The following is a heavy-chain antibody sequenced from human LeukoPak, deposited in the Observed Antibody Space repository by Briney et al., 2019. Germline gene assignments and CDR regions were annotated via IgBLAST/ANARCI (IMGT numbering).Heavy chain of an antibody. D-gene: IGHD6-13*01. Sequence: GASVNVSCKSSGGTFSSYAISWVRQAPGQGLEWMGRIIPILGIANYAQKFQGRVTITADKSTSTAYMDLSSLRSEDTAVYYCARTPYPLAAAGQEYNWFDPWGQGTLVTVSS. J-gene: IGHJ5*02. V-gene: IGHV1-69*04. CDR3: ARTPYPLAAAGQEYNWFDP. CDR1: GGTFSSYA. CDR2: IIPILGIA.